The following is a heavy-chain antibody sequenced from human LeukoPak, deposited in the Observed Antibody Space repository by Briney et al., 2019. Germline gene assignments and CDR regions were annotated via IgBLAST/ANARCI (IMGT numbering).Heavy chain of an antibody. V-gene: IGHV4-61*02. CDR3: AKPARGY. Sequence: SETLSLTCTVSGGSISSGSYYWSWIRQPAGKGLEWIGRIYTSGSTNYNPSLKSRVTISVDMSKNQFSLKLSFVSAADTAVYYCAKPARGYWGQGTLVTVSS. J-gene: IGHJ4*02. CDR2: IYTSGST. CDR1: GGSISSGSYY.